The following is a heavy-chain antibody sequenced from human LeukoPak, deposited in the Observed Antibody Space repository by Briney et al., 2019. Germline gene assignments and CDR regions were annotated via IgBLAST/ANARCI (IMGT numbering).Heavy chain of an antibody. J-gene: IGHJ4*02. CDR2: MNPNSGNT. CDR3: ARSPVRRHSSSWYLKRYFDY. CDR1: GYTFTSYD. D-gene: IGHD6-13*01. Sequence: GASVKVSCKASGYTFTSYDINWVRQATGQGLEWMGWMNPNSGNTGYAQKFQGRVTMTRNTSISTAYMELSSLRSEDTAVYYCARSPVRRHSSSWYLKRYFDYWGQGTLVTVSS. V-gene: IGHV1-8*01.